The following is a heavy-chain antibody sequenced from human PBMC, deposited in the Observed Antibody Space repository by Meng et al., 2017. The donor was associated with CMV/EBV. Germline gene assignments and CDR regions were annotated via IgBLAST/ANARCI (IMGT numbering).Heavy chain of an antibody. CDR1: GFTFSSYW. V-gene: IGHV3-74*01. D-gene: IGHD6-13*01. CDR2: INSDGSST. J-gene: IGHJ6*02. CDR3: ASRKQQLHYLDV. Sequence: GGSLRLSCAASGFTFSSYWMHWVRQAPGKGLVWVSRINSDGSSTSYADSVKGRFTVSRDNSKNTLYLQMNSLRAEDTAVYYCASRKQQLHYLDVWGQGTTVTVSS.